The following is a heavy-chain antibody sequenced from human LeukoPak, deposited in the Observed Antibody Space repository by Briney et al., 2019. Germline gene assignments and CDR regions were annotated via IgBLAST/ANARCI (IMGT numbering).Heavy chain of an antibody. D-gene: IGHD6-13*01. J-gene: IGHJ4*02. CDR1: GFTFSDYY. Sequence: GGSLRLSCAASGFTFSDYYMSWIRQAPGKGLEWVSYISSSGSTIYYADSVKGRFTISRDNAKNSLYLQMNSLRAEDTAVYYCASYSSSLSFDYWGQGTLVTVSS. CDR2: ISSSGSTI. CDR3: ASYSSSLSFDY. V-gene: IGHV3-11*04.